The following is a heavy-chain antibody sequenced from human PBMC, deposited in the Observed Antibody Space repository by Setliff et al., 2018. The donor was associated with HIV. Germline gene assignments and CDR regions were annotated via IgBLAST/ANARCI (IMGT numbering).Heavy chain of an antibody. CDR1: GGSISSGNYY. Sequence: SETLSLTCTVSGGSISSGNYYWSWIRQPAGKGLEWIGRIYTSGSTNYNPSLKSRVTISLDTSKNQFSQNLSSVTAADTAVYYCARRSPGGGYYMDVWGKGTTVTVSS. CDR3: ARRSPGGGYYMDV. J-gene: IGHJ6*03. D-gene: IGHD3-16*01. V-gene: IGHV4-61*02. CDR2: IYTSGST.